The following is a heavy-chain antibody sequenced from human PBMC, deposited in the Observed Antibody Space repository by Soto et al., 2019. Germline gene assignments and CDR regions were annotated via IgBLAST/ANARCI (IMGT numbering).Heavy chain of an antibody. D-gene: IGHD1-1*01. CDR3: ARGSGTGTTGGGLLCDY. Sequence: ASVKVSCKASGYTLTGYYMHWVRQAPGQGLEWMGWINPNSGDTNYAQKFQGRITMTRDTSISAAYMELSRLRSDDTAVYYCARGSGTGTTGGGLLCDYWGQGVLVTVYS. CDR2: INPNSGDT. V-gene: IGHV1-2*02. J-gene: IGHJ4*02. CDR1: GYTLTGYY.